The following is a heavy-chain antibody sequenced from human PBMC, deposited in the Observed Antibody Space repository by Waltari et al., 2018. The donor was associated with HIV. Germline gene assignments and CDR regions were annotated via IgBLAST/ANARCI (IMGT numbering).Heavy chain of an antibody. CDR2: ISSYHGNT. D-gene: IGHD3-3*01. Sequence: QVPLVQSGAEVKKPGASVKVSCKASGYTFTSYGISWVRQASGQGLEWMGWISSYHGNTNYAQHLQGRVTLTTDTSTSTAYMELRSLRSDDTAVYFCARVTQYQYDFWSGYRFDYWGQGTLVTVSS. CDR1: GYTFTSYG. V-gene: IGHV1-18*01. CDR3: ARVTQYQYDFWSGYRFDY. J-gene: IGHJ4*02.